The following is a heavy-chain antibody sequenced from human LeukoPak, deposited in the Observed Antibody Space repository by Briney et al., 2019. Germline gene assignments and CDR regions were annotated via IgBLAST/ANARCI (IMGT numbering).Heavy chain of an antibody. Sequence: GGSLRLSCAASGFTFSSYSMSWVRQAPGKGLEWVANIKQDGSEKYYVDSVKGRFTISRDNAKNSLYLQMNSLRAEDTAVYYCARAVFYYGSGSYSIHYYYYYYMDVWGKGTTVTISS. CDR1: GFTFSSYS. J-gene: IGHJ6*03. D-gene: IGHD3-10*01. V-gene: IGHV3-7*01. CDR3: ARAVFYYGSGSYSIHYYYYYYMDV. CDR2: IKQDGSEK.